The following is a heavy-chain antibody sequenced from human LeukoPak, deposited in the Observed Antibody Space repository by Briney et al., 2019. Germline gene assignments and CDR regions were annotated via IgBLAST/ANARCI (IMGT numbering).Heavy chain of an antibody. J-gene: IGHJ4*02. D-gene: IGHD6-13*01. CDR3: VRDQAGLDY. CDR2: TYYRSKWYN. V-gene: IGHV6-1*01. CDR1: GDSVSSNSVA. Sequence: SQTLSLTCAISGDSVSSNSVAWNWIRQSPSRGLEWLGRTYYRSKWYNDYAESVKSRINIKPDTSRNQFSLQLNSVTPEDTAVYYCVRDQAGLDYWGQGTLVTVSS.